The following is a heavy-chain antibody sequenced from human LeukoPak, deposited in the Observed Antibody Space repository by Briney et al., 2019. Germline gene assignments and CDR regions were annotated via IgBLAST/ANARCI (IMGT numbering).Heavy chain of an antibody. V-gene: IGHV1-2*02. Sequence: ASVKVSCKASGYTFTSYYMHWVRQAPGQGLEWMGWINPNSGGTNYAQKFQGRVTMTRDTSISTAYMELSRLRSDDTAVYYCARVHDSSGYSDYWGQGTLVTVSS. CDR3: ARVHDSSGYSDY. CDR1: GYTFTSYY. J-gene: IGHJ4*02. CDR2: INPNSGGT. D-gene: IGHD3-22*01.